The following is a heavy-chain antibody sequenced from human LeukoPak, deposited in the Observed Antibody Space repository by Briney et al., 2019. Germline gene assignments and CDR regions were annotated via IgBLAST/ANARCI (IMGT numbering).Heavy chain of an antibody. CDR1: GFIVTNNY. V-gene: IGHV3-66*01. J-gene: IGHJ4*02. D-gene: IGHD2-8*01. CDR2: VYSGGST. Sequence: GGSLRLSCTASGFIVTNNYINWVRQAPGKGLEWVSLVYSGGSTYYADSVKGRFTISRGNSKNMVYLQMNSLRAEDTATYYCARDPPAVLIDTYGWGQGTLVTVSS. CDR3: ARDPPAVLIDTYG.